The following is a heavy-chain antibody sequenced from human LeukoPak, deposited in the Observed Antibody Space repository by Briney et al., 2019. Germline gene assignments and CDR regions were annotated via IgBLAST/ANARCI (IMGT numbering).Heavy chain of an antibody. CDR2: INPSGGST. CDR3: ARAGYYDSSGYYDFDY. CDR1: GYTFTSYY. D-gene: IGHD3-22*01. J-gene: IGHJ4*02. Sequence: ASVKVSCKASGYTFTSYYMHWVRQAPGQGLEWMGIINPSGGSTSYAQKFQGRVTMTRDTSTSTVYMELSSLRSEDTAVYYCARAGYYDSSGYYDFDYWGQGTLVTVSS. V-gene: IGHV1-46*01.